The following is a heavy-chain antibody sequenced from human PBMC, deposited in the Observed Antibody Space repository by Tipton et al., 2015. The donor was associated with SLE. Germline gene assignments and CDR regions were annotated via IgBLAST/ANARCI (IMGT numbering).Heavy chain of an antibody. Sequence: TLSLTCTVSDDSISSYYWTWIRQPPGKGLEWIGYIYYSGSTNYNPSLKSRVSMSTDTSRSQFSLKLSSVTAADTAVYYCATTKSWSVFDYWGQGTLVTVSS. CDR2: IYYSGST. CDR3: ATTKSWSVFDY. V-gene: IGHV4-59*12. CDR1: DDSISSYY. J-gene: IGHJ4*02. D-gene: IGHD1-26*01.